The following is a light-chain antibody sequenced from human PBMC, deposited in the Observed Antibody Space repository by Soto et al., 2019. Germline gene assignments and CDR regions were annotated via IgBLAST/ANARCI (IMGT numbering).Light chain of an antibody. CDR3: QQYGSSPGT. J-gene: IGKJ1*01. V-gene: IGKV3-20*01. CDR1: QSVSSY. CDR2: GAS. Sequence: EIVFRLYLSALAFSACEGATLSCRASQSVSSYLAWYQQKPGQAPRLLIYGASSRATGIPDRFSGSGSGTDFTLTISRLEPEDFAVYYCQQYGSSPGTFGQGTKVDIK.